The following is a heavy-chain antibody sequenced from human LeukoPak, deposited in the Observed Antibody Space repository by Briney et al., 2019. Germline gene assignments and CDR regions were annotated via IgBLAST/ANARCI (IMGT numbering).Heavy chain of an antibody. J-gene: IGHJ4*02. CDR1: GYTFTSYG. CDR3: ARDWSNYGEGDY. V-gene: IGHV1-18*01. CDR2: ISAYNGNT. D-gene: IGHD4-11*01. Sequence: GAPVKVSCKASGYTFTSYGISWVRQAPGQGLEWTGWISAYNGNTNYAQKLQGRVTMTTDTSTSTAYMELRSLRSDDTAVYYCARDWSNYGEGDYWGQGTLVTVSS.